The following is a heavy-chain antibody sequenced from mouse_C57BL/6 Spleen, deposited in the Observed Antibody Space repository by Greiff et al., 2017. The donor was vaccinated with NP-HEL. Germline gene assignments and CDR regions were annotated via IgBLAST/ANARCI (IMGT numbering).Heavy chain of an antibody. CDR2: ISDGGSYT. Sequence: EVKLQESGGGLVKPGGSLKLSCAASGFTFSSYAMSWVRQTPEKRLEWVATISDGGSYTYYPDNVKGRFTISRDNAKNNLYLQMSHLKSEDTAMYYCARESGGEYYFDYWGQGTTLTVSS. D-gene: IGHD1-3*01. CDR3: ARESGGEYYFDY. J-gene: IGHJ2*01. CDR1: GFTFSSYA. V-gene: IGHV5-4*01.